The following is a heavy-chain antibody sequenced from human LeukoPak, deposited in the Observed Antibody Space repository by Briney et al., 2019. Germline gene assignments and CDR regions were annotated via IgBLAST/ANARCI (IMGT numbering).Heavy chain of an antibody. V-gene: IGHV4-59*01. Sequence: ASETLSLTCTVSGGTISGYYWSWFRQPPGQGLEWIGNVHYSGTTNYSPSLKSRVTISVDSSKKQFSLKLTSVTAADTAVYYCARGGRSGSYTYYFDYWGLGSLVTVSS. CDR2: VHYSGTT. CDR3: ARGGRSGSYTYYFDY. J-gene: IGHJ4*02. D-gene: IGHD1-26*01. CDR1: GGTISGYY.